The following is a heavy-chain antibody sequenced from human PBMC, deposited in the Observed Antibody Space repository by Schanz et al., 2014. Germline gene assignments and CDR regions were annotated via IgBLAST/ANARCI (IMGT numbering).Heavy chain of an antibody. D-gene: IGHD1-26*01. CDR1: GDSISSSY. CDR3: ETQYELNGMAV. J-gene: IGHJ6*02. CDR2: IYYSGST. V-gene: IGHV4-59*08. Sequence: QVQLQESGPGLVKPSETLSLTCTVSGDSISSSYWSWIRQPPGKGLEWIGHIYYSGSTNYNPSLEGRVTVSVDTSKNQFSLKLTSVTAADTAVYYCETQYELNGMAVWGQGTTVTVSS.